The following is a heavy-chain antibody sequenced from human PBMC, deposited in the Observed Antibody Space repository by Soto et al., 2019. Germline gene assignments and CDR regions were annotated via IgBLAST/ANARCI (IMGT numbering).Heavy chain of an antibody. Sequence: GGSLRLSCAASGFTLSTYAISWVRQAPGKGLEWISSIGDGDSGDTTAYADSVKGRFTVSRDYPKNTLYLQMNSLRDEDTAVYYCAKGGTGTNLWLDPWGQGTLVTVSS. CDR1: GFTLSTYA. V-gene: IGHV3-23*01. J-gene: IGHJ5*02. D-gene: IGHD1-7*01. CDR2: IGDGDSGDTT. CDR3: AKGGTGTNLWLDP.